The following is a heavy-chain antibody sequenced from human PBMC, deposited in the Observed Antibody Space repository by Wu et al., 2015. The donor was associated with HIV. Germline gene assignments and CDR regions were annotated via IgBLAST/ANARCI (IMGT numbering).Heavy chain of an antibody. J-gene: IGHJ6*03. D-gene: IGHD2-2*01. CDR1: GGTFSSYA. Sequence: QVQLEQSGAEVKKPGSSVKVSCKASGGTFSSYAISWVRQAPGQGLEWMGGIIPIFGTTNYAQQFQGRVTITADESTYTAYMELSSLRSEDTAVYYCARGPDIVAVPAAEKEYYYYYMDVWAKGPRSPSP. V-gene: IGHV1-69*12. CDR3: ARGPDIVAVPAAEKEYYYYYMDV. CDR2: IIPIFGTT.